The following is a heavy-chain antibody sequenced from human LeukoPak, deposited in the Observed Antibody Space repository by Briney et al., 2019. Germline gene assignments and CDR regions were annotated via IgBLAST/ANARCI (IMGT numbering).Heavy chain of an antibody. CDR3: AKDSAVVKAYFQH. CDR2: ISWNSGSI. Sequence: PGRSLRLSCAASGFTFDDYAMRWVRQAPGKGLEWVSGISWNSGSIGYADSVKGRFTISRDNAKNSLYLQMNSLRAEDTALYYCAKDSAVVKAYFQHWGQGTLVTVSS. V-gene: IGHV3-9*01. D-gene: IGHD4-23*01. J-gene: IGHJ1*01. CDR1: GFTFDDYA.